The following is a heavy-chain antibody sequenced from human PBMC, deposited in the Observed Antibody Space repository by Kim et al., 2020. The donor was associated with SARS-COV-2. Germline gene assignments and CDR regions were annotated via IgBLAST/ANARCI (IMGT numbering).Heavy chain of an antibody. CDR3: TNGYCANTRCAPNN. D-gene: IGHD2-2*01. Sequence: GGSLRLSCAVSGFTFSNYAMNWVRQAPGKGLEWVSGISGSGSGNGGTTYYADSVKGRFTISRDNSKNTLYLQMNSLRAEDTALYYCTNGYCANTRCAPNNWGQGTLVTVPS. CDR1: GFTFSNYA. V-gene: IGHV3-23*01. J-gene: IGHJ4*02. CDR2: ISGSGSGNGGTT.